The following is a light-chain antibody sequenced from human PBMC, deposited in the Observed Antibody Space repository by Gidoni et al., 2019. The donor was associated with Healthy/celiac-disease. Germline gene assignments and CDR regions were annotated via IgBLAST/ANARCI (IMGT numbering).Light chain of an antibody. CDR1: KLGDKY. CDR3: QAWDSSPI. CDR2: QDS. V-gene: IGLV3-1*01. Sequence: SYELTQPPSVSVSPGQTAIITCSGDKLGDKYARWYQQKPGQSPVLVIYQDSKRPPGIPERFSGSNSGNTATLTISGTQAMDEADYYCQAWDSSPIFGGGTKLTVL. J-gene: IGLJ2*01.